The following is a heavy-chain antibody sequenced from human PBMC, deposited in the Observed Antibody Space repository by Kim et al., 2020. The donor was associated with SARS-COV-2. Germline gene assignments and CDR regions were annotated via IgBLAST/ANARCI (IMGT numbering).Heavy chain of an antibody. CDR3: AKGQFVSGAYYYGMDV. Sequence: KGRFTISGTNSKNTVYLQMNGLRAEDTAVYYCAKGQFVSGAYYYGMDVWGQGTTVTVSS. D-gene: IGHD6-25*01. V-gene: IGHV3-23*01. J-gene: IGHJ6*02.